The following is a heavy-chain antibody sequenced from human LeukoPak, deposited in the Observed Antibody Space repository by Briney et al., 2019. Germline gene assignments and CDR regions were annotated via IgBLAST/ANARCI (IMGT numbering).Heavy chain of an antibody. CDR2: ISDTSDTI. CDR1: GFTFSSYS. Sequence: GGSLRLSCAASGFTFSSYSKNWVRQAPGKGLEWVSFISDTSDTIYYADSVKGRFTISRDSAENSLYLQMNTLRAEDTAVYYCARVRGSSWYHDYWGQGILVTVSS. CDR3: ARVRGSSWYHDY. V-gene: IGHV3-48*04. D-gene: IGHD6-13*01. J-gene: IGHJ4*02.